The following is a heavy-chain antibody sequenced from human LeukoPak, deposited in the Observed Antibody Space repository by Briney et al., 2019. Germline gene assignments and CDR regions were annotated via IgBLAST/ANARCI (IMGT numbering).Heavy chain of an antibody. D-gene: IGHD3-3*01. Sequence: GGSLRLSCSASGFIFSRYAMSWVRQAPGKGLEWVAVISYDGSNKYYADSVKGRFTISRDNSKNTLYLQMNSLRAEDTAVYYCAKVKGIYDFWSGYSLNFDYWGQGTLVTVSS. V-gene: IGHV3-30*18. CDR3: AKVKGIYDFWSGYSLNFDY. J-gene: IGHJ4*02. CDR2: ISYDGSNK. CDR1: GFIFSRYA.